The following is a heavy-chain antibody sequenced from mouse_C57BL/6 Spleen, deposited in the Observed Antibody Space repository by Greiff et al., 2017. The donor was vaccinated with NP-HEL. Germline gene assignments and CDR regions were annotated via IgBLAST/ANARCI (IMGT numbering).Heavy chain of an antibody. CDR1: GFTFSDYG. Sequence: EVQLVESGGGLVKPGGSLKLSCAASGFTFSDYGMHWVRQAPEKGLEWVAYISSGSSTIYYADTVKGRFTISRDNAKNTLFLQMTSLRSEDTAMYYCAREGGYYGPTGYFDVWGTGTTVTVSS. CDR3: AREGGYYGPTGYFDV. CDR2: ISSGSSTI. J-gene: IGHJ1*03. D-gene: IGHD1-1*01. V-gene: IGHV5-17*01.